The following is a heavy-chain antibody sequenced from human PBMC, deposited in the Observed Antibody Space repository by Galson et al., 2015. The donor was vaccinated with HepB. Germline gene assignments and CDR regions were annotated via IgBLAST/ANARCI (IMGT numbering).Heavy chain of an antibody. J-gene: IGHJ5*02. D-gene: IGHD6-13*01. CDR2: INTNTGNP. Sequence: SVKVSCKASGYTFTSYAMNWVRQAPGQGLEWMGWINTNTGNPTYAQGFTGRFVFSLDTSVSTAYLQISSLKAEDTAVYYCARDHEDAAAGRRYWFDPWGQGTLVTVSS. V-gene: IGHV7-4-1*02. CDR3: ARDHEDAAAGRRYWFDP. CDR1: GYTFTSYA.